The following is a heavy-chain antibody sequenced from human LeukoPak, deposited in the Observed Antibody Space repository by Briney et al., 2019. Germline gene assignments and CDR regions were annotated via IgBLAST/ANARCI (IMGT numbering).Heavy chain of an antibody. CDR3: ARGYYDFWSGYSGNWFDP. V-gene: IGHV4-59*11. CDR1: GGSISTHY. D-gene: IGHD3-3*01. J-gene: IGHJ5*02. Sequence: SETLSLTCTVSGGSISTHYWSWIRQPPGKGLEWIGYIFYTGSTNYNPSLKSRVTISVDKSKNQFSLKLRSVTAADTAVYYCARGYYDFWSGYSGNWFDPWGQGTLVTVSS. CDR2: IFYTGST.